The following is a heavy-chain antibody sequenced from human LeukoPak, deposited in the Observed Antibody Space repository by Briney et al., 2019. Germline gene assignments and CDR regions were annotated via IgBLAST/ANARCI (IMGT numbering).Heavy chain of an antibody. CDR2: IYYSGST. D-gene: IGHD6-19*01. J-gene: IGHJ2*01. Sequence: SETLSLTCTVSGGSISSSSYYWGWIRQPPGKGLEWIGSIYYSGSTYYNTSLKSRVTISVDTSKNQFSLKLSSVTAADTAVYYCARKSLGYWYFDLWGRGTLVTVSS. V-gene: IGHV4-39*01. CDR1: GGSISSSSYY. CDR3: ARKSLGYWYFDL.